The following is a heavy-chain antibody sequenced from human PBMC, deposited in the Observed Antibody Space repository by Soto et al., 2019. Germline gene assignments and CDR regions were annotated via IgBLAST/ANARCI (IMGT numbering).Heavy chain of an antibody. V-gene: IGHV4-59*01. CDR2: MYYYGST. D-gene: IGHD1-7*01. Sequence: SETLSLTCPVSGGTISSYHWSWIRQPPGKGLEWIGYMYYYGSTNYNPSLKSRVTISVDTSKNQLSLKLNSVTAADTAVYYCARAGTIMGTLDYWGPGTLVTVS. CDR1: GGTISSYH. CDR3: ARAGTIMGTLDY. J-gene: IGHJ4*02.